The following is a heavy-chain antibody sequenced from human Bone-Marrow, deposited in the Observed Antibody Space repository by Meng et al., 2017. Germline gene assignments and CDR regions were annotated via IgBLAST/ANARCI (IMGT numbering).Heavy chain of an antibody. V-gene: IGHV4-34*01. CDR1: GGSFSGYY. Sequence: VQLQQWGAGLLKPSETLSLTCAVYGGSFSGYYWNWIRQPPGKGLEWIGEIYHNGSTNYNPSLKSRVTISVDKSKNQFSLKLSSVTAADTAVYYCARVLGSGSYPDYWGQGTLVTVSS. J-gene: IGHJ4*02. D-gene: IGHD1-26*01. CDR3: ARVLGSGSYPDY. CDR2: IYHNGST.